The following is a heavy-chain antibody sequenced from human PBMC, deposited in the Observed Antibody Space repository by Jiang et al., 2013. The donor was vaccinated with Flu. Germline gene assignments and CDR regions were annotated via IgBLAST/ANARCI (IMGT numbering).Heavy chain of an antibody. V-gene: IGHV4-31*03. J-gene: IGHJ4*02. D-gene: IGHD2-8*02. CDR2: IYYNGDT. Sequence: SGPGLVKPSQTLSLTCTVSGDSVSRGGYYWTWIRQHPGKGLEWIGYIYYNGDTYYNPSLASRLTISLNKSKNQFFLKLSSVTAADTAIYYCARSRTGGNTATDYWGQGTLVTVSS. CDR1: GDSVSRGGYY. CDR3: ARSRTGGNTATDY.